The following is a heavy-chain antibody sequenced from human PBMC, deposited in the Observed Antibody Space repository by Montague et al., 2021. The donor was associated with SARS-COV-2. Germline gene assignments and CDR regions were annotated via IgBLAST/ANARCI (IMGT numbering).Heavy chain of an antibody. Sequence: SETLSLTCAVYRGSFHIFSWGWIRQSPGKGLEWIGEIDHSGNTKYNPSLKVRVTISVDTSKNQFSLNLTSVTAADPAMYYCAGGTRVVGITPGFRYWGQGTQVAVSS. CDR2: IDHSGNT. D-gene: IGHD3-22*01. CDR3: AGGTRVVGITPGFRY. V-gene: IGHV4-34*01. J-gene: IGHJ4*02. CDR1: RGSFHIFS.